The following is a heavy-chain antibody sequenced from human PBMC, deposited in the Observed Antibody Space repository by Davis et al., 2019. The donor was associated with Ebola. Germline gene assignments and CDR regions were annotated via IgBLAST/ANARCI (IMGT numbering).Heavy chain of an antibody. Sequence: GESLKISCATSGFTFSKYAMHWVRQAPGKGLEWMSMISFDEGNRYYADSVKGRFTISRDDAKNSLYLQMNSLRVEDTAMYYCARDIPPDFSFSSGYYYGSAYWGQGTLVSVSS. CDR3: ARDIPPDFSFSSGYYYGSAY. V-gene: IGHV3-30-3*01. D-gene: IGHD3-22*01. CDR2: ISFDEGNR. CDR1: GFTFSKYA. J-gene: IGHJ4*02.